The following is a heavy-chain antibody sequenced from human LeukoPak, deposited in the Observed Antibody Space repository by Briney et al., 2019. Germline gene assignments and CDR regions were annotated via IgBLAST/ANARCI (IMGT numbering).Heavy chain of an antibody. D-gene: IGHD2-2*01. J-gene: IGHJ3*02. CDR2: IYHSGST. V-gene: IGHV4-30-2*01. CDR3: ARAGIVPAARGAFDI. Sequence: SETLSLTCTVSGGSISSGGYYWSWIRQPPGKGLEWIGYIYHSGSTYYNPSLKSRVTISVDTSKNQFSLKLSSVTAADTAVYYCARAGIVPAARGAFDIWGQGTMVTVSS. CDR1: GGSISSGGYY.